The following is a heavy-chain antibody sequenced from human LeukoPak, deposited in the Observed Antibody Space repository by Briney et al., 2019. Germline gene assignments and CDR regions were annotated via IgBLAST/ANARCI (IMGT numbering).Heavy chain of an antibody. CDR3: ARDQYSSGWYGDY. D-gene: IGHD6-19*01. J-gene: IGHJ4*02. CDR2: IIPIFGTA. CDR1: GGTFSSYA. V-gene: IGHV1-69*05. Sequence: SAKVSCKASGGTFSSYAISWVRQAPGQGLEWMGRIIPIFGTANYAQKFQGRVTITTDESTSTAYMELSSLRSKDTAVYYCARDQYSSGWYGDYWGQGTLVTVSS.